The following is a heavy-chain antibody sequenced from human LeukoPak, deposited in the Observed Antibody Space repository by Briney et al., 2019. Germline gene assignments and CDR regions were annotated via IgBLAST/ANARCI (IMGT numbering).Heavy chain of an antibody. CDR1: GFTFDEYA. D-gene: IGHD2-2*01. Sequence: GGSLRLSCAASGFTFDEYAMHWVRQAPGKGLEWVAVISYDGSNKYYADCVKGRFTIYRDNSKHTLYLQMNSLRAEDTAVYYCAKGGGIVVVPAALPVDYWGQGTLVTVSS. V-gene: IGHV3-30*18. CDR3: AKGGGIVVVPAALPVDY. CDR2: ISYDGSNK. J-gene: IGHJ4*02.